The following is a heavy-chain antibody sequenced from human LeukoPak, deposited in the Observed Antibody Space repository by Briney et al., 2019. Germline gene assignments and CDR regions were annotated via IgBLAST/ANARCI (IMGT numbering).Heavy chain of an antibody. CDR3: VKDNYADYASGGVDWYFDL. CDR1: GFTFDDYG. D-gene: IGHD4-17*01. J-gene: IGHJ2*01. Sequence: PGGSLRLSCAASGFTFDDYGMSWVRQAPGKGLAWVSGISGSGGGTYTISRDNSKNTLFLDMNNMRADDTAVYFCVKDNYADYASGGVDWYFDLWGRGTLVTVSS. V-gene: IGHV3-23*01. CDR2: ISGSGGGT.